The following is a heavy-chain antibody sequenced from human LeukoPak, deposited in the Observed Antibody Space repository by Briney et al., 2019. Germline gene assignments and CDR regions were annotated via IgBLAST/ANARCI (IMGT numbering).Heavy chain of an antibody. J-gene: IGHJ3*02. CDR2: VYSGSST. CDR3: ARDTVDDSLDI. V-gene: IGHV3-53*01. D-gene: IGHD4-11*01. Sequence: PGGSLSLSCAASGFTFTRTSMTWVRQAPEKGLEWVSIVYSGSSTYHSDSLKGRFTVSRDDSKNTVYLQMNNLRAEDTAMYYCARDTVDDSLDIWGQGTLVTVSS. CDR1: GFTFTRTS.